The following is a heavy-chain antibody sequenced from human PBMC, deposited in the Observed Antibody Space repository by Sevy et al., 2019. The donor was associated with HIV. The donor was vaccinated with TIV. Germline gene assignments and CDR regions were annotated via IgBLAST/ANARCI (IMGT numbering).Heavy chain of an antibody. CDR2: ISVYNGNT. CDR3: AIAGYYSEFYDILTGLDY. CDR1: GYTFTSYG. V-gene: IGHV1-18*01. J-gene: IGHJ4*02. D-gene: IGHD3-9*01. Sequence: ASVKVSCKASGYTFTSYGISWARQAPGQGLEWMGWISVYNGNTNYAQKLQARVTMTTDTSTSTAYMELRSLRSDDTAVYYCAIAGYYSEFYDILTGLDYWGQGTLVTVSS.